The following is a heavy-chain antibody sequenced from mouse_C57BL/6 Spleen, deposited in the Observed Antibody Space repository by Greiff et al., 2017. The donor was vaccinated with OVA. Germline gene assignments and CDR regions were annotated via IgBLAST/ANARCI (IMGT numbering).Heavy chain of an antibody. Sequence: VQLQQSGPELVKPGDSVKISCKASGYSFTGYFMNWVMQSHGKSLEWIGRINPYNGDTFYNQKFKGKATLTVDKSSSTAHMELRSLTSEDSAVYYCARGDYSAAWFAYWGQGTLVTVSA. CDR2: INPYNGDT. V-gene: IGHV1-20*01. J-gene: IGHJ3*01. CDR3: ARGDYSAAWFAY. D-gene: IGHD2-4*01. CDR1: GYSFTGYF.